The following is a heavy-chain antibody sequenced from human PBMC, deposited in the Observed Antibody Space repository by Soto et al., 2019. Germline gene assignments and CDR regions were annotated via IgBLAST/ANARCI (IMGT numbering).Heavy chain of an antibody. CDR1: GGSISSYY. V-gene: IGHV4-59*08. Sequence: PSETLSLTCTFSGGSISSYYWSWFRQPPGKGLEWFGYIYYSGSTNYNPSLKSRVTISVDTSKNQFSLKLSSVTAADTAVYYCARHAYDILTGYRPYGMDVWGQGTTVT. CDR3: ARHAYDILTGYRPYGMDV. D-gene: IGHD3-9*01. J-gene: IGHJ6*02. CDR2: IYYSGST.